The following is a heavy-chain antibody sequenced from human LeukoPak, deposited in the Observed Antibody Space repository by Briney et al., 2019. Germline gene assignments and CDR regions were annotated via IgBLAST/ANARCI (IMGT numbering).Heavy chain of an antibody. D-gene: IGHD4-17*01. Sequence: GGSLRLSCAASGLTGSHNYVSWVRHAPGKGLEWVSAIHTSGDTCYADSVKGRFTISRDTSKNTLYLQINSLRVEDTAVYYCIVFGDSNHWGQGTLVTVSS. V-gene: IGHV3-53*01. CDR2: IHTSGDT. CDR3: IVFGDSNH. J-gene: IGHJ5*02. CDR1: GLTGSHNY.